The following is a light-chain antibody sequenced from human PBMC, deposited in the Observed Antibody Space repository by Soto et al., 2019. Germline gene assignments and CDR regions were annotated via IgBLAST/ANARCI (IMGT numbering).Light chain of an antibody. Sequence: QLVLTQSSSASASLGSSVKLTCTLSRGHSSYIIAWHQQQPGKAPRYLMKLEGSGTYNKGGGVPDRFSGSSSGADRYLTISNLQFDDEADYYCETWDSNTYVFGTGTKLTVL. CDR1: RGHSSYI. V-gene: IGLV4-60*02. CDR2: LEGSGTY. CDR3: ETWDSNTYV. J-gene: IGLJ1*01.